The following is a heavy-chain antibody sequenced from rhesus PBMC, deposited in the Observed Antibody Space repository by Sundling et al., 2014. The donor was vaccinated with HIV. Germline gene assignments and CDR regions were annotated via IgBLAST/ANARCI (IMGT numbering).Heavy chain of an antibody. D-gene: IGHD1-26*01. CDR2: IYGNSAST. Sequence: QVQLQESGPGVVKPSETLSLTCAVSGGSISSNYWSWIRQAPGKGLEWIGSIYGNSASTYYNPSLKNRVTISKDTSKNQFSLKLASVTAADTAVYYCARLEQLDLYKYWGQGVLVTV. CDR3: ARLEQLDLYKY. CDR1: GGSISSNY. V-gene: IGHV4-143*01. J-gene: IGHJ4*01.